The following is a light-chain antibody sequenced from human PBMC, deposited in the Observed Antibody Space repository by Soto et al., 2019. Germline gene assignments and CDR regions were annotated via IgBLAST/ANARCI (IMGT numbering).Light chain of an antibody. Sequence: EIVLTQSPGTLSLSPGERATLSCRASQSVSSIYLAWYQQKPGQAPRLLIYGASSRATGIPARFSGSGSGTDFILTIGRLEPEDFAVYYCQQYGSSRTFGQGTKVEIK. CDR2: GAS. J-gene: IGKJ1*01. V-gene: IGKV3-20*01. CDR1: QSVSSIY. CDR3: QQYGSSRT.